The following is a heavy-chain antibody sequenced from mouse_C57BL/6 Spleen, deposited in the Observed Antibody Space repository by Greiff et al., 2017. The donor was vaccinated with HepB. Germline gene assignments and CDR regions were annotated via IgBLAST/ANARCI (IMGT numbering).Heavy chain of an antibody. Sequence: VMLVESGPGLVAPSQSLSITCTVSGFSLTSYGVDWVRQSPGKGLEWLGVIWGVGSTNYNSALKSRLSISKDNSKSQVFLKMNSLQTDDTAMYYCASRDYGNPFAYWGQGTLVTVSA. CDR3: ASRDYGNPFAY. J-gene: IGHJ3*01. D-gene: IGHD2-1*01. CDR2: IWGVGST. V-gene: IGHV2-6*01. CDR1: GFSLTSYG.